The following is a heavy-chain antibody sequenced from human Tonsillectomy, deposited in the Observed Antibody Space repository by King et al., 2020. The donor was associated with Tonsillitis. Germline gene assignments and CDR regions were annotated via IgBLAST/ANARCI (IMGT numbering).Heavy chain of an antibody. J-gene: IGHJ3*02. Sequence: QLVQSGGGLVKPGGSLRLSCAASGFTFSDFYMSWIRQAPGKGLEWGSYISDNNHYTAYADSVEGRFTISRDNAKNSLYLQMHSLRAEDTALYYCAREVTYGSGSDAFDIWGQGTMVTVSS. CDR1: GFTFSDFY. V-gene: IGHV3-11*05. D-gene: IGHD3-10*01. CDR3: AREVTYGSGSDAFDI. CDR2: ISDNNHYT.